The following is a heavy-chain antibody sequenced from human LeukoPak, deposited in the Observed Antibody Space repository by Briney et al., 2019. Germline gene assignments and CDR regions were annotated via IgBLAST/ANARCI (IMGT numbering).Heavy chain of an antibody. D-gene: IGHD2-2*01. CDR3: AKAHCSSTSCSTDY. CDR2: ISGSGGST. J-gene: IGHJ4*02. V-gene: IGHV3-23*01. Sequence: GGSLRLSCAASGFTFSSYAMSWARQAPGKGLEWVSAISGSGGSTYYADSVKGRFTISRDNSKNTLYLQMNSLRAEDTAVYYCAKAHCSSTSCSTDYWGQGTLVTVSS. CDR1: GFTFSSYA.